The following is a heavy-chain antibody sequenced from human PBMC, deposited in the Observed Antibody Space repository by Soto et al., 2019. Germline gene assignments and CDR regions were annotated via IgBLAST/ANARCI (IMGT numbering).Heavy chain of an antibody. D-gene: IGHD3-9*01. CDR1: GYTFTSYA. CDR3: ARDRGLRYFDWLSHYNWFDP. V-gene: IGHV1-3*01. Sequence: QVQLVQSGAEVKKPGASVKVSCKASGYTFTSYAMHWVRQAPGQRLEWMGWINAGNGNTKYSQKFQGRVTITRDTSASTAYMELSSLRSEDTAVYYCARDRGLRYFDWLSHYNWFDPWGQGTPVTVSS. CDR2: INAGNGNT. J-gene: IGHJ5*02.